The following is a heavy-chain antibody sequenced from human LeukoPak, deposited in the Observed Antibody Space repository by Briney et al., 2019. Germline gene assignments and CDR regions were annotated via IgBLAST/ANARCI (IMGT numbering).Heavy chain of an antibody. D-gene: IGHD3-22*01. CDR1: GSTFRSYA. J-gene: IGHJ4*02. Sequence: PGGSLRLSCAASGSTFRSYAMSWIRQAPGKGLEWLSYISSSGDTISYADSLKGRFTISRDNAKNSLYLQINSLRAEDTAVYYCARDSNYYESSGYYYEYWGQGSLVTVSS. V-gene: IGHV3-11*01. CDR2: ISSSGDTI. CDR3: ARDSNYYESSGYYYEY.